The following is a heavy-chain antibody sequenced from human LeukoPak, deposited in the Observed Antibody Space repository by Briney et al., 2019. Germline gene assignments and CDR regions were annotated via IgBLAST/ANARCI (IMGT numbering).Heavy chain of an antibody. J-gene: IGHJ6*03. CDR2: INPNSGGT. CDR1: GYTFTGYY. Sequence: GASVKVSSKASGYTFTGYYMHWVRQAPGQGLEWMGWINPNSGGTNYAQKFQGRVTMTRDTSISTAYMELSRLRSDDTAVYYCARGGSIAAADYYYYYMDVWGKGTTVTVSS. D-gene: IGHD6-13*01. CDR3: ARGGSIAAADYYYYYMDV. V-gene: IGHV1-2*02.